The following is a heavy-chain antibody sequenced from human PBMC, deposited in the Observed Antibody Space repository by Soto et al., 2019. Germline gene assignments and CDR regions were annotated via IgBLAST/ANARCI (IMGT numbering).Heavy chain of an antibody. J-gene: IGHJ4*02. V-gene: IGHV4-30-2*01. CDR1: GGSISSGGYS. CDR2: IYHSGST. Sequence: LCGGSISSGGYSWSWIRQPPGKGLEWIGYIYHSGSTYYNPSLKSRVTISVDRSKNQFSLKLSSVTAADTAVYYCARYSNYEEVVDYWGQGTLVTVSS. D-gene: IGHD4-4*01. CDR3: ARYSNYEEVVDY.